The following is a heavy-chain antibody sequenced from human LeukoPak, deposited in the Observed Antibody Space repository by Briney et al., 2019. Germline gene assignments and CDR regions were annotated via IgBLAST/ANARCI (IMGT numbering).Heavy chain of an antibody. Sequence: GASVKVSCKASGYTFTGYYMHWVRQAPGQGLEWMGWINPNSGGTNYAQKFQGRVTMTRDTSISTAYMELSRLRSDDTAVYYCARALGRIAAAGTGYWGQGTLVTASS. CDR3: ARALGRIAAAGTGY. V-gene: IGHV1-2*02. J-gene: IGHJ4*02. CDR1: GYTFTGYY. CDR2: INPNSGGT. D-gene: IGHD6-13*01.